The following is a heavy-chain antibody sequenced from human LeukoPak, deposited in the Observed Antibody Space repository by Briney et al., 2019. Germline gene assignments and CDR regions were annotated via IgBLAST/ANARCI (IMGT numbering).Heavy chain of an antibody. V-gene: IGHV1-18*01. Sequence: ASVKVSCKASGYTFTSYGISWVRQAPGQGLEWMGWISAYNGNTNYAQKLQGRVTMTTDTSTSAAYMELRSLRSDDTAVYYCARGQLRFSEWLYYYGMDVWGQGTTVTVSS. CDR2: ISAYNGNT. CDR3: ARGQLRFSEWLYYYGMDV. CDR1: GYTFTSYG. J-gene: IGHJ6*02. D-gene: IGHD3-3*01.